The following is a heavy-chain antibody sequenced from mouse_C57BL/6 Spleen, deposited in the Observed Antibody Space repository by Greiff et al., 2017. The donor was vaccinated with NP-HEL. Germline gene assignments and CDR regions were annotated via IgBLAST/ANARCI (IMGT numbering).Heavy chain of an antibody. CDR1: GYTFTDYN. Sequence: VQLQQSGPELVKPGASVKIPCKASGYTFTDYNMDWVKQSHGKSLEWIGDINPNNGGTIYNQKFKGKATLTVDKSSSTAYMELRSLTSEDTAVYYCARFYSKRDYYAMDYWGQGTSVTVSS. V-gene: IGHV1-18*01. CDR2: INPNNGGT. D-gene: IGHD2-5*01. CDR3: ARFYSKRDYYAMDY. J-gene: IGHJ4*01.